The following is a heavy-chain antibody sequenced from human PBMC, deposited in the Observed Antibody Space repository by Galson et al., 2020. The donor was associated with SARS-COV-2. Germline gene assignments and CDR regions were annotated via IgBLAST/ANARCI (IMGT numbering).Heavy chain of an antibody. CDR3: AREMYSSGWYWYFDL. V-gene: IGHV3-7*03. D-gene: IGHD6-19*01. Sequence: GESLKISCAASGFSFSSYWMSWVRQAPGKGLEWVANIKQDGSEKYYVDSVKGRFTISRDNAKNSLYLQMNSLRAEDTAVYYCAREMYSSGWYWYFDLWGRGTLVTVSS. CDR2: IKQDGSEK. CDR1: GFSFSSYW. J-gene: IGHJ2*01.